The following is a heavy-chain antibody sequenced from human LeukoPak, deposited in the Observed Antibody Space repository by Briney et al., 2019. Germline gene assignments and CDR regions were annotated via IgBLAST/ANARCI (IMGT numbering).Heavy chain of an antibody. D-gene: IGHD6-6*01. CDR2: ISGSGGST. Sequence: GRSLRLSCAASGFTFSSYAIPWVRQAPGKGLEWVSAISGSGGSTYYADSVKGRFTISRDNSKNTLYLQMNSLRAEDTAVYYCAKDQSTSAEYFQHWGQGTLVTVSS. V-gene: IGHV3-23*01. J-gene: IGHJ1*01. CDR1: GFTFSSYA. CDR3: AKDQSTSAEYFQH.